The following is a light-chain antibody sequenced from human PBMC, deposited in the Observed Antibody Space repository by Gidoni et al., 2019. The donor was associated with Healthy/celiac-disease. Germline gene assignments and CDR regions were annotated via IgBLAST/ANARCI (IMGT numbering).Light chain of an antibody. CDR1: SSDVGGYHY. J-gene: IGLJ1*01. V-gene: IGLV2-14*01. CDR3: SSYTSSSTLYV. CDR2: DVS. Sequence: QSALTQPASVSGSPGPSITISCTGTSSDVGGYHYVSWYQQHPGKAPKLMIYDVSTRPSGVSNRFSGSKSGNTASLTISGLQAEDEADYYCSSYTSSSTLYVFGTGTKVTVL.